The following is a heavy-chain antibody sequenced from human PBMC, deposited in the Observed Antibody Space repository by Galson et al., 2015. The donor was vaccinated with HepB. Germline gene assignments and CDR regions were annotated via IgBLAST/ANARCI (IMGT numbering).Heavy chain of an antibody. D-gene: IGHD6-13*01. CDR1: GFTFSSYA. Sequence: SLRLSCAASGFTFSSYAMHWVRQAPGKGLEWVAVISYDGSNKYYADSVKGRFTISRDNSKNTLYLQMNSLRAEDTAVYYCARETTGWAAGTGGRWFDPWGQGTLVTVSS. CDR3: ARETTGWAAGTGGRWFDP. CDR2: ISYDGSNK. J-gene: IGHJ5*02. V-gene: IGHV3-30*04.